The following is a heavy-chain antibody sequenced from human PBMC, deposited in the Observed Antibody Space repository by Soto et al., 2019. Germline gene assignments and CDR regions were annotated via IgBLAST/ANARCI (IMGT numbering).Heavy chain of an antibody. V-gene: IGHV5-51*01. CDR1: GYSFTSYW. D-gene: IGHD3-16*01. CDR3: ARLEGGDSRRGGGGMDV. J-gene: IGHJ6*02. Sequence: PGESLKISCKGSGYSFTSYWIGWVRQMPGKVLEWMGIIYPGDSDTRYSPSFQGQVTISADKSISTAYLQWSSLKAPDTAMYYCARLEGGDSRRGGGGMDVWGQGXTVTVSS. CDR2: IYPGDSDT.